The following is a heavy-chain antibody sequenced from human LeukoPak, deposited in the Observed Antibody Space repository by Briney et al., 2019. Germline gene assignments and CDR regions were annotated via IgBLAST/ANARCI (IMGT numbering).Heavy chain of an antibody. V-gene: IGHV3-48*02. D-gene: IGHD7-27*01. CDR2: ISVGSRDI. CDR1: GFTFSNHN. Sequence: PGGSLRLSCAVSGFTFSNHNMNWVRQAPGKGLEWISYISVGSRDIFYAGSVRGRFTISRDDAKNSVYLQMNSLRDEDTAVYYCARDFAWASDYWGQGALVTVSS. CDR3: ARDFAWASDY. J-gene: IGHJ4*02.